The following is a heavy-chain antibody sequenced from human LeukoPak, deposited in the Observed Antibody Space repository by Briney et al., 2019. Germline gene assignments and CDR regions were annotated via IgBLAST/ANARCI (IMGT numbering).Heavy chain of an antibody. Sequence: GGSLRLSCAASGFTFSSYAMSWVRQAPGKGLEWVSAISGSGGSTYYADSVKGRFTISRDNAKNTLYLQMNSLRAEDTAVYYCARDRETYYDILTGYYTLGDAFDIWGQGTMVTVSS. D-gene: IGHD3-9*01. J-gene: IGHJ3*02. CDR3: ARDRETYYDILTGYYTLGDAFDI. CDR2: ISGSGGST. V-gene: IGHV3-23*01. CDR1: GFTFSSYA.